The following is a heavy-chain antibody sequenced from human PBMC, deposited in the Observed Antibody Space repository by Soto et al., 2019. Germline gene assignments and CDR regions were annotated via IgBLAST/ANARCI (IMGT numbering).Heavy chain of an antibody. Sequence: GGSLRLSCAPSGFTFSTYAMHWVRQAPGKGLEWVSYLRSSTSTITYADSVKGRFTIFRDNAQNSVYLQMDSLRVEDTAVYYCARDTDYAFDYWGQGTPVTVSS. CDR2: LRSSTSTI. V-gene: IGHV3-48*01. CDR3: ARDTDYAFDY. CDR1: GFTFSTYA. D-gene: IGHD3-16*01. J-gene: IGHJ4*02.